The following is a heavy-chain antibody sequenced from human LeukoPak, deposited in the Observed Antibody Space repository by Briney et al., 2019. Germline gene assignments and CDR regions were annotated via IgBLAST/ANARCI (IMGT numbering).Heavy chain of an antibody. J-gene: IGHJ6*02. Sequence: PGWSLRLSCAASGFTVSSNYMSWVRQAPGKGLEWVSVIYSGGSTYYADSVKGRFTISRDNAKNSLYLQMSNLRAEDTAVYFCARGGGLDVWGQGATVTVSS. CDR1: GFTVSSNY. CDR3: ARGGGLDV. D-gene: IGHD3-16*01. CDR2: IYSGGST. V-gene: IGHV3-53*01.